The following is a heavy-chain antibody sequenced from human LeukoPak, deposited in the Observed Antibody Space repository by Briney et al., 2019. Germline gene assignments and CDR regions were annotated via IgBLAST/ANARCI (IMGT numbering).Heavy chain of an antibody. CDR1: GGTFSSYA. CDR3: AVWEWELLTRNFDY. V-gene: IGHV1-69*05. J-gene: IGHJ4*02. CDR2: IIPIFGTA. Sequence: ASVKVSCKASGGTFSSYAISWVRQAPGQGLEWMGRIIPIFGTANYAQKFQGRVTITTDESTSTAYMELSSLRAEDTAVYSCAVWEWELLTRNFDYWGQGTLVTVSS. D-gene: IGHD1-26*01.